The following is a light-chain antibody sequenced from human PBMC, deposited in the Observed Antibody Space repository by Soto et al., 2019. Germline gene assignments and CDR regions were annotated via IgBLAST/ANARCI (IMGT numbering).Light chain of an antibody. CDR3: RSLTRRFTFV. V-gene: IGLV2-14*01. Sequence: QSALTQPASVSGSPGQSIAISCTGTRSDVGAYNYVSWYQQHPGKAPKLMISEVTNRPSGVSDRFSGSKSGNTASLTISGLQAEDEADYYCRSLTRRFTFVFGTGTKVTAL. J-gene: IGLJ1*01. CDR2: EVT. CDR1: RSDVGAYNY.